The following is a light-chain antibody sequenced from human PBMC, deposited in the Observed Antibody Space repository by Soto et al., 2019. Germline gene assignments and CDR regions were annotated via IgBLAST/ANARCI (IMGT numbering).Light chain of an antibody. CDR1: TTDIDNYES. V-gene: IGLV2-18*01. CDR2: DVN. J-gene: IGLJ1*01. CDR3: SLYSTNGSLI. Sequence: QSVLTQPPSVSGSPGQPVTISCTATTTDIDNYESVSWYQQAPGTAPKLIIYDVNNRPSGAPDRFSGSTSGNTASLTISGRQAEDETDYFCSLYSTNGSLIVGTGTKVTVL.